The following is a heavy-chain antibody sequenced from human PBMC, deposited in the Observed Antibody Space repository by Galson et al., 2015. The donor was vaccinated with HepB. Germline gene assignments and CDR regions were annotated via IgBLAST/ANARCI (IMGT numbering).Heavy chain of an antibody. D-gene: IGHD6-19*01. CDR2: INPSGGST. J-gene: IGHJ5*02. V-gene: IGHV1-46*01. CDR1: GYTFTSYY. CDR3: ARDEREDSSGWSGFDP. Sequence: SVKVSCKASGYTFTSYYMHWVRQAPGQGLEWMGIINPSGGSTSYAQKFQGRVTMTRDTSTSTVYMELSSLRSEDTAVYYCARDEREDSSGWSGFDPWGQGTLVTVSS.